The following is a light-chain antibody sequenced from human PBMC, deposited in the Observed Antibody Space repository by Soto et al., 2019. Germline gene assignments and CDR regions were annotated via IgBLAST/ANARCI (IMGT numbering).Light chain of an antibody. J-gene: IGKJ5*01. CDR2: DAS. CDR3: QQRSSWPPT. Sequence: EVVMTQSPATLSVSPGERATLSCRASESVSSKLVWYQKKPGQAPRLLIHDASTRATGIPARFSGSGSGTDFTLTISSLEPEDFAVYYCQQRSSWPPTFGQGTRLEIK. CDR1: ESVSSK. V-gene: IGKV3-11*01.